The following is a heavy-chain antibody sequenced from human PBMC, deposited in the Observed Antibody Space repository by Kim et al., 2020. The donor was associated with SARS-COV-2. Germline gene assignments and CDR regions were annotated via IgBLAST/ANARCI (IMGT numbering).Heavy chain of an antibody. V-gene: IGHV3-11*01. CDR1: GLTFSDSH. D-gene: IGHD6-13*01. J-gene: IGHJ5*02. CDR3: ARVGGVAAAGILNWFDP. Sequence: GGSLRLSCAASGLTFSDSHMSWIRQAPGKGLEWLSYISSSGCTIYNSDSIQGRFTISRDNAKNSLFLQMDSLRAEDTAVYYCARVGGVAAAGILNWFDPWGQGTLVTVSS. CDR2: ISSSGCTI.